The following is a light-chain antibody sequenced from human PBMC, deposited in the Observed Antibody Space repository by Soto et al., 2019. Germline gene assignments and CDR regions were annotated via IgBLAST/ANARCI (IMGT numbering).Light chain of an antibody. CDR1: QSVPNGY. V-gene: IGKV3-20*01. Sequence: EIVLVQCPGTLPLSPGERATLFCSDSQSVPNGYLAWYQVTPGQASRVSIAAMANRTTGIQDTFRGCGAGADFTDTISRLEPEDLAVYYCQQYGSAPVTFGVGTKVDIK. J-gene: IGKJ4*01. CDR3: QQYGSAPVT. CDR2: AMA.